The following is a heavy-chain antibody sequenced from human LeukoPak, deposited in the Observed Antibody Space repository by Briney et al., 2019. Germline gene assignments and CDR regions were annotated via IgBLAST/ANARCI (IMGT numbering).Heavy chain of an antibody. CDR2: FDPEDGET. V-gene: IGHV1-24*01. J-gene: IGHJ4*02. D-gene: IGHD3-9*01. CDR3: ATAVRYFDWLLGPGDY. CDR1: GYTFTSYY. Sequence: ASVKVSCKASGYTFTSYYMHWVRQAPGQGLEWMGGFDPEDGETIYAQKFQGRVTMTEDTSTDTAYVELSSLRSEDTAVYYCATAVRYFDWLLGPGDYWGQGTLVTVSS.